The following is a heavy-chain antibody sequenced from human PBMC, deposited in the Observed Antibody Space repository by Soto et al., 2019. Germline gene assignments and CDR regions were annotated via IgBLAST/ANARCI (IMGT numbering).Heavy chain of an antibody. V-gene: IGHV3-30*03. CDR3: ARWVGGSMYDNSGKYDS. J-gene: IGHJ5*01. CDR1: GFTFSDSG. Sequence: QVQLVESGGGVVQPGRSLRLTCAASGFTFSDSGMHWVRQAPGKGLERVALVSNDGHRKYYADSVKGRFTISRDNSENKLYLQMLSLRAEDTAVYYCARWVGGSMYDNSGKYDSWGQGTLVTVSS. D-gene: IGHD3-22*01. CDR2: VSNDGHRK.